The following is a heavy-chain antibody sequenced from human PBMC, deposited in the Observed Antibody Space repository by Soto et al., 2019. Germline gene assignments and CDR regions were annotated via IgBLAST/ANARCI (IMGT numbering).Heavy chain of an antibody. D-gene: IGHD3-10*01. Sequence: QVQLQESGPGLVKPSQTLSLTCTVSGGSFSSAGYCWSWIRQHPGEGLEWIGFMYGSGSTSYNPSLKSRVTIPVDTSTNQFSLELRSVTAANTAVYYCARGGDPPKVDYWGQGTLVTVSS. V-gene: IGHV4-31*03. CDR3: ARGGDPPKVDY. CDR2: MYGSGST. J-gene: IGHJ4*02. CDR1: GGSFSSAGYC.